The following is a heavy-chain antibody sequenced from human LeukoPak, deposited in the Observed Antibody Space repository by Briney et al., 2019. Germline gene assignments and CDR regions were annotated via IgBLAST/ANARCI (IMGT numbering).Heavy chain of an antibody. V-gene: IGHV3-64*02. CDR1: GFTFSSYA. CDR2: ISSNGGST. J-gene: IGHJ6*03. Sequence: GGSLRLSCAGSGFTFSSYAMHWVRQAPGKGLEYVSAISSNGGSTYYADSVKSRFTISRDNSKNALFLQMGSLRAEDMAVYYCARTLYYYYYMDVWGKGTTVTVSS. CDR3: ARTLYYYYYMDV.